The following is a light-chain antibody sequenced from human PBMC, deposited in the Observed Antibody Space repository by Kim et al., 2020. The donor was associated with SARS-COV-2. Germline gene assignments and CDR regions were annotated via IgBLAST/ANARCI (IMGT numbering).Light chain of an antibody. CDR2: YDS. V-gene: IGLV3-21*04. CDR3: QVWDSSSDHPV. CDR1: NMGSKS. Sequence: APEKTARINGGGNNMGSKSEHGYQEKPGQAPVLVIYYDSGRPSGIPGRFSGSNSGNTATLTISRVEAGDEADYYCQVWDSSSDHPVFGGGTKLTVL. J-gene: IGLJ3*02.